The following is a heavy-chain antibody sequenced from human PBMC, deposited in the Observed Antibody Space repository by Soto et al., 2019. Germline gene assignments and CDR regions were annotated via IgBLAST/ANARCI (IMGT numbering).Heavy chain of an antibody. CDR2: ISYDRSNK. CDR3: ATAPIEDSSGYRFDY. V-gene: IGHV3-30-3*01. CDR1: GFTFSSYA. Sequence: GGSLRLSCAASGFTFSSYAMHWVRQAPGKGLEWVAVISYDRSNKYYADSVKGRFTISRDNSKNTLYLQMNSLRAEDTAVYYCATAPIEDSSGYRFDYWGQGTLVTVSS. D-gene: IGHD3-22*01. J-gene: IGHJ4*02.